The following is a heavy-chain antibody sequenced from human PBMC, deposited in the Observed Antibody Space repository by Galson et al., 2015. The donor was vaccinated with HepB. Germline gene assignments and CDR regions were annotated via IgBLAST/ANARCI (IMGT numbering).Heavy chain of an antibody. V-gene: IGHV4-39*02. Sequence: LSLTCTVSGGSISSSSYYWGWIRQPPGKGLEWIGSIYYSGSTYYNPSLKSRVTISVDTSKNQFSLKLSSVTAADTAVYYCARDRGIAAASTGFGLFDPWGQGTLVTVSS. D-gene: IGHD6-13*01. CDR1: GGSISSSSYY. CDR2: IYYSGST. CDR3: ARDRGIAAASTGFGLFDP. J-gene: IGHJ5*02.